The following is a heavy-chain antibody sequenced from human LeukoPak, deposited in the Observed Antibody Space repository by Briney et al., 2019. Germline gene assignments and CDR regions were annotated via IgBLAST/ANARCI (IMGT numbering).Heavy chain of an antibody. CDR2: IYSGGST. D-gene: IGHD1-1*01. J-gene: IGHJ4*02. CDR1: GFTFSSNY. CDR3: ARVQPGGYYFDY. Sequence: GGSLRLSCAASGFTFSSNYMSWVRQAPGKGLEWVSVIYSGGSTYYADSVKGRFTISRDNSKNTLYLQMNSLRAEDTAVHYCARVQPGGYYFDYWGQGTLVTVSS. V-gene: IGHV3-53*01.